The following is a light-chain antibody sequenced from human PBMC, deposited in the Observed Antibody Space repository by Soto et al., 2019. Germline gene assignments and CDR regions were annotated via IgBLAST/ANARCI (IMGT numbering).Light chain of an antibody. CDR1: SSNIGAGYD. J-gene: IGLJ1*01. CDR2: GNS. CDR3: QSYYSSLSGYV. V-gene: IGLV1-40*01. Sequence: VLTQPPSVSGAPGQRVTISCPGSSSNIGAGYDVHWYQQLPGTAPKVLIYGNSNRPSGVPDRFSGSKSGTSASLAITGLQAEDEADYYCQSYYSSLSGYVFGTGTKVTVL.